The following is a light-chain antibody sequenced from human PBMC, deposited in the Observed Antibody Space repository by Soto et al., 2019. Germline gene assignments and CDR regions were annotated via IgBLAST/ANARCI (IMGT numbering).Light chain of an antibody. CDR2: DSS. CDR3: QQRSDWPST. J-gene: IGKJ4*01. CDR1: QSVGTY. V-gene: IGKV3-11*01. Sequence: EIVLTQSPATLSLSPGERATLSCRASQSVGTYFAWYQQKPAQAPGLLIYDSSNRATGIPARFSGSGSGTAFTLTISSLEPEDFEVYYCQQRSDWPSTFGGGTKVEIK.